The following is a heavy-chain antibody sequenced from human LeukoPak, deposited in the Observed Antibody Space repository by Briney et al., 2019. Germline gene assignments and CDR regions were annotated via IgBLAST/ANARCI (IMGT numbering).Heavy chain of an antibody. J-gene: IGHJ4*02. V-gene: IGHV4-39*01. Sequence: SETLSLTCTVSGGSISSSSYYWGWIRQPPGKGLEWIGSIYYSGSTYYNPSLKSRVTISVDTSRNQFSLKLSSVTAADTAVYYCARHVTYYDFRSGYYAFDYWGQGTLVTVSS. CDR3: ARHVTYYDFRSGYYAFDY. CDR1: GGSISSSSYY. D-gene: IGHD3-3*01. CDR2: IYYSGST.